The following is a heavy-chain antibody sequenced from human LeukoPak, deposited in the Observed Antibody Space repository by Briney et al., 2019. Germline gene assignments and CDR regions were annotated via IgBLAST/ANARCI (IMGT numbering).Heavy chain of an antibody. J-gene: IGHJ3*02. Sequence: PGGSLRLSCAASGFTFSNAWMSWVRQAPGKGLEWVGRIKSKTDGGTTDYTAPVKGRFTISRDDSKNTLYLQMNSLKTEDTAVYYCTTDRAGDAFDIWGQGTMVTVSS. CDR1: GFTFSNAW. CDR2: IKSKTDGGTT. CDR3: TTDRAGDAFDI. V-gene: IGHV3-15*01.